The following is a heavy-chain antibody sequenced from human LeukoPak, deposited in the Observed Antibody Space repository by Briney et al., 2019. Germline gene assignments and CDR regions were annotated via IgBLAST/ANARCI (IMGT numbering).Heavy chain of an antibody. CDR3: ARFGRDGYMDWFDP. D-gene: IGHD5-24*01. J-gene: IGHJ5*02. V-gene: IGHV1-69*13. Sequence: SVKVSCKASGGTFISYAISWVRQAPGQGLEWMGGIIPIFGTANYAQKFQGRVTITADESTSTAYMELSSLRSEDTAVYYCARFGRDGYMDWFDPWGQGTLVTVSS. CDR1: GGTFISYA. CDR2: IIPIFGTA.